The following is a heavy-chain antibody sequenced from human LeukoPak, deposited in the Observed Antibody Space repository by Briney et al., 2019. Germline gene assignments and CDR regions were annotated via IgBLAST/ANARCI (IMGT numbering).Heavy chain of an antibody. D-gene: IGHD3-22*01. CDR3: VREGVYNFDSSGYFIFDY. CDR1: SGSVNSGSYY. CDR2: IYYSGST. Sequence: KASETLSLTCTVSSGSVNSGSYYWNWIRQPPGKGLEWIGSIYYSGSTYYNPSLKRRVTISVDTSKNQFSLKLTSVTAADTAVYYCVREGVYNFDSSGYFIFDYWGQGTLATVSS. J-gene: IGHJ4*02. V-gene: IGHV4-39*02.